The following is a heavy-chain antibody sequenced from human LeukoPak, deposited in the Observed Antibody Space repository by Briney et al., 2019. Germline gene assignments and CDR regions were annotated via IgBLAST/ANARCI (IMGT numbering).Heavy chain of an antibody. V-gene: IGHV3-30*18. CDR1: GFTFSSYG. Sequence: GRSLRLSCAASGFTFSSYGMHWVRQAPGKGLEWVAVISYDGSNKYYADSVKGRFTISRDNSKNTLYLQMNSLRAEDTAVYYCAKGQISRGGGDCYDYWGQGTLVTVSS. J-gene: IGHJ4*02. CDR2: ISYDGSNK. CDR3: AKGQISRGGGDCYDY. D-gene: IGHD2-21*01.